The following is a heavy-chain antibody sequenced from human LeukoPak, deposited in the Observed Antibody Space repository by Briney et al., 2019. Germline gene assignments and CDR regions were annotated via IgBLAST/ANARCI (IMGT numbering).Heavy chain of an antibody. D-gene: IGHD1-26*01. Sequence: SETLSLTCTVSGGSISSXXXXXXXXXXXXXXXWIGYIYFSGSTNYNXXLXXXVTIXXXTSKNQFSLRLSSVTAADTAVYYCVSGLWEVPGCHWGQGTLVTVSS. CDR2: IYFSGST. CDR3: VSGLWEVPGCH. J-gene: IGHJ4*02. CDR1: GGSISSXX. V-gene: IGHV4-59*01.